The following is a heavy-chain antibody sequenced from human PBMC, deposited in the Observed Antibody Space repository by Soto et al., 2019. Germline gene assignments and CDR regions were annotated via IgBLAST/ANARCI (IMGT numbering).Heavy chain of an antibody. CDR2: ISGTADTT. V-gene: IGHV3-23*01. CDR3: AKANLWSGPRWFDP. Sequence: GGSLRLSCAASGFTFSSYATNWVRQAPGKGLEWVSVISGTADTTYYADSVKGRFTISRDNSKNTLYLQMNSLRAEDTAVYYCAKANLWSGPRWFDPWGQGTLVTVSS. CDR1: GFTFSSYA. J-gene: IGHJ5*02. D-gene: IGHD3-3*01.